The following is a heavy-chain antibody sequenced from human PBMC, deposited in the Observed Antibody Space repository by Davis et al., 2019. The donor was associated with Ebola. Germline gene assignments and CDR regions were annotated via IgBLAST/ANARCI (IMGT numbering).Heavy chain of an antibody. CDR1: GVSVSSNSAA. J-gene: IGHJ3*02. CDR3: AKTPLAYQLLSGDAFDI. Sequence: HSQTLSLTCAISGVSVSSNSAAWNWIRQSPSRGLEWLGRTYYRSKWYNDYAVSVKSRITINPDTSKNQFSLQLNSVTPEDTAVYYCAKTPLAYQLLSGDAFDIWGQGTMVTVSS. V-gene: IGHV6-1*01. CDR2: TYYRSKWYN. D-gene: IGHD2-2*01.